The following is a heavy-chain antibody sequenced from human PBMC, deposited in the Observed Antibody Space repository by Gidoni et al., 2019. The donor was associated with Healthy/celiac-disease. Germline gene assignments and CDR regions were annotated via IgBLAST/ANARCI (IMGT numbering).Heavy chain of an antibody. CDR2: INPNSGGT. V-gene: IGHV1-2*02. J-gene: IGHJ4*02. CDR1: GYTVTGYY. Sequence: QVQLVQSGAEVEKPGASVKVSCKASGYTVTGYYMHWVRQAPGQGLEWMGWINPNSGGTNYAQKFQGRVTMTRDTSISTAYMELSRLRSDDTAVYYCARVKTTVTTGYHYWGQGTLVTVSS. D-gene: IGHD4-17*01. CDR3: ARVKTTVTTGYHY.